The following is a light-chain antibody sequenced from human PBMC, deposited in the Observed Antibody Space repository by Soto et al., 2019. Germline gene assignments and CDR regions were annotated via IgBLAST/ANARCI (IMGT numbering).Light chain of an antibody. V-gene: IGLV2-14*01. CDR1: SSDVGGYNY. Sequence: QSALTQPASVSGSPGQSITISCTGTSSDVGGYNYVSWYQQHPGKAPKLMIFEVNTRPSGVSNRCSGSKSGNTASLTISGLQTEDEADYYCTSYTTSGTTYVVFGGGTKLTVL. CDR2: EVN. CDR3: TSYTTSGTTYVV. J-gene: IGLJ2*01.